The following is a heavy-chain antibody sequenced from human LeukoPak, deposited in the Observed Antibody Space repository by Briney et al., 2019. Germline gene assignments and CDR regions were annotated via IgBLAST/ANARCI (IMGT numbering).Heavy chain of an antibody. CDR1: GGSISSSSYY. D-gene: IGHD3-22*01. J-gene: IGHJ4*02. V-gene: IGHV4-39*01. CDR2: IYYSGST. Sequence: SETLSLTCTVSGGSISSSSYYWGWIRQPPGKGLEWIGSIYYSGSTYYNPSLKSRVTISVDRSKDQFALKLSSVTAADTAVYYCARRNYYDSSGYYPYWGQGTLVTVSS. CDR3: ARRNYYDSSGYYPY.